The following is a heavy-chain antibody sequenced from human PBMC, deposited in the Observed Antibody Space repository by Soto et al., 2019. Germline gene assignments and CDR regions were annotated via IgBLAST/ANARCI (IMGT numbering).Heavy chain of an antibody. CDR1: GYSFINYA. CDR2: INPASGNT. D-gene: IGHD6-25*01. Sequence: ASVKVSCNASGYSFINYAMFWVRQAPGQRLDWIGWINPASGNTKYSQKFQGRVTITRDTLASTAYMELSSLRSEDTAIYYCARGQSSGWTALDYCG. CDR3: ARGQSSGWTALDY. V-gene: IGHV1-3*01. J-gene: IGHJ4*01.